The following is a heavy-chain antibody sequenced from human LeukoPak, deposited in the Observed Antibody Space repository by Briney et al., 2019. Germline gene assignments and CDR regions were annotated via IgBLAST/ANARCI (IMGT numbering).Heavy chain of an antibody. Sequence: SETLSLTCTVSGGSISSYYWSWIRQPPGKGLEWIGYIYHSGSTNYNPSLKSRVTISVDTSKNQFTLKLSSVTAADTAVYYCARGGSYYGYWGQGTLVTVSS. CDR1: GGSISSYY. V-gene: IGHV4-59*01. CDR3: ARGGSYYGY. CDR2: IYHSGST. J-gene: IGHJ4*02. D-gene: IGHD1-26*01.